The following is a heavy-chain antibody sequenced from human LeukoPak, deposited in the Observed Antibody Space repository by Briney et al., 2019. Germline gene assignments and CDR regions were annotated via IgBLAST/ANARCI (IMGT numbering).Heavy chain of an antibody. D-gene: IGHD5-12*01. Sequence: KSSETLSLTCTVSGGSISGYFWRWIRQPAGKGLEWIGRIYSSGSNNYNPSLKSRVTMSLDTSKNHLSLNLSSVTAADTAVYYCAREPTSGREPTSGRPLDYWGQGTLVTVSS. V-gene: IGHV4-4*07. J-gene: IGHJ4*02. CDR2: IYSSGSN. CDR3: AREPTSGREPTSGRPLDY. CDR1: GGSISGYF.